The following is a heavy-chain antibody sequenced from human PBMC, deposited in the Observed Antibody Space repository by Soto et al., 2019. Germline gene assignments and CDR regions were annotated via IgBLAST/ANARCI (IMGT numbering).Heavy chain of an antibody. J-gene: IGHJ4*02. Sequence: ASVKVSCKVSGYTLTELSMHWVRQAPGKGLEWMGGFDPEDGETIYAQKFQGRVTMTEDTSTDTAYMELSSLRSEDTAVYYRATVPKSYDFWSGPPYFDYWGQGTLVTVSS. D-gene: IGHD3-3*01. V-gene: IGHV1-24*01. CDR2: FDPEDGET. CDR1: GYTLTELS. CDR3: ATVPKSYDFWSGPPYFDY.